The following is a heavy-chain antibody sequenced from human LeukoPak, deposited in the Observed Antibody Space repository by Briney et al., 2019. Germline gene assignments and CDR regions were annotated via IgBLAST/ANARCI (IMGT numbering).Heavy chain of an antibody. CDR3: ARIAAAGTHFDY. Sequence: ASVKVSCKASGYTFTGYYMHWVRQAPGQGLEWMGWINPNSDGTNYAQKFQGRVTMTRDTSISTAYMELSRLRSDDTAVYYCARIAAAGTHFDYWGQGTLVTVSS. J-gene: IGHJ4*02. V-gene: IGHV1-2*02. D-gene: IGHD6-13*01. CDR2: INPNSDGT. CDR1: GYTFTGYY.